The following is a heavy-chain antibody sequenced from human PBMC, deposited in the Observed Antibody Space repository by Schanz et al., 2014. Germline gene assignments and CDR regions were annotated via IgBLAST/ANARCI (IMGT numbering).Heavy chain of an antibody. D-gene: IGHD3-22*01. CDR3: AKDGRLPYYGTGSDFDY. V-gene: IGHV3-23*01. CDR2: MIGSGSSV. CDR1: GFIFDDYG. J-gene: IGHJ4*02. Sequence: EVHLLESGGGLVQPGGSLRLSCAASGFIFDDYGMSWVRQVPGKGLEWVSRMIGSGSSVFYADSVKGRFTISRDNLKNTVYLQMNSLRAGDTAVYYCAKDGRLPYYGTGSDFDYWGQGTLVAVSS.